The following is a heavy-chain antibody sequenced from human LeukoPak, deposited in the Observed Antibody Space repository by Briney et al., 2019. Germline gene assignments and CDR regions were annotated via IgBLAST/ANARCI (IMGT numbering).Heavy chain of an antibody. D-gene: IGHD3-22*01. CDR1: GYTFTGYN. V-gene: IGHV1-2*02. CDR3: AKGLAIRYYDSSLGAFDI. J-gene: IGHJ3*02. CDR2: INPNNGGT. Sequence: ASVKVSCKASGYTFTGYNMHWVRQAPGQGLEWMGWINPNNGGTNYAQKFQGRVTMTSDTSISTAYMEVGRLRSDDTAVYYCAKGLAIRYYDSSLGAFDIWGQGTMVTVSS.